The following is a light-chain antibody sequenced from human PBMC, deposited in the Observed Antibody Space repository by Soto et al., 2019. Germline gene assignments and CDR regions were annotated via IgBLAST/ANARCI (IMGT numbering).Light chain of an antibody. Sequence: EIVLPQSPGTLSLSPGEGATLSCRASQSVGGTFLAWYQQKGGQAPRLLIHGASNRATGIPDRFSGSGSGTDFTLTISRLEPEDFAVYYCQQYGGSPRTFGQGTKVDIK. CDR2: GAS. CDR3: QQYGGSPRT. J-gene: IGKJ1*01. CDR1: QSVGGTF. V-gene: IGKV3-20*01.